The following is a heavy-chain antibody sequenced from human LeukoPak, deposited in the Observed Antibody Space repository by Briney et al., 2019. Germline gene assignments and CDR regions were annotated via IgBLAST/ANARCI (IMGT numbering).Heavy chain of an antibody. Sequence: PSETLSLTCAVYGGSFSGYYWSWIRQPPGKGLEWIGEINHSGSTNYNPSLKSRVTISVDTSKNQFSLKLSSVTAADTAVYYCARLHRGVTAAGTGYYFDYWGQGTLVTVPS. V-gene: IGHV4-34*01. D-gene: IGHD6-13*01. J-gene: IGHJ4*02. CDR2: INHSGST. CDR1: GGSFSGYY. CDR3: ARLHRGVTAAGTGYYFDY.